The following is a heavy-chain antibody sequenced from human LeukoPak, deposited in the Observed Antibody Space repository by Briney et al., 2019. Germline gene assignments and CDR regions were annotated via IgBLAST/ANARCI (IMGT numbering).Heavy chain of an antibody. D-gene: IGHD1-20*01. CDR3: AMLASQYLTSWFDY. CDR1: GFTFSSSA. Sequence: GGSLRLSCVTSGFTFSSSALTWVRQAPGKGLEWVSTITVGGDDTNYADPVKGRFTISRDNSKNTLFLQMNSLRVDDTAVYYCAMLASQYLTSWFDYWGQGTLVTVSS. J-gene: IGHJ4*02. V-gene: IGHV3-23*01. CDR2: ITVGGDDT.